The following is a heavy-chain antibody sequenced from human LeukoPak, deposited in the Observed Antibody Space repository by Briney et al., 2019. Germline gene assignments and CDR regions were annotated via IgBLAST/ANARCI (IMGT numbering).Heavy chain of an antibody. CDR3: ARAPKEMATIIYYYFDY. J-gene: IGHJ4*02. D-gene: IGHD5-24*01. CDR1: GFTFSSYA. CDR2: ISYDGSNK. Sequence: GGSLRLSCAASGFTFSSYAMHWVCQAPGKGLEWVAVISYDGSNKYYADSVKGRFTISRDNSKNTLYLQMNSLRAEDTAVYYCARAPKEMATIIYYYFDYWGQGTLVTVSS. V-gene: IGHV3-30*01.